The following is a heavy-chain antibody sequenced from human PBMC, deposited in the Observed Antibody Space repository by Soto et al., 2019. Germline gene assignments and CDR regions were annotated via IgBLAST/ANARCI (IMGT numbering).Heavy chain of an antibody. CDR1: GGTFSSYA. Sequence: SVQVSCKASGGTFSSYAISWVRQAPGQGLEWMGGIIPIFGTANYAQKFQGRVTITADKSTSTAYMELSSLRSEDTAVYYCASMREYDSSGYYYYGLDVWGQGTMVTVSS. CDR2: IIPIFGTA. CDR3: ASMREYDSSGYYYYGLDV. D-gene: IGHD3-22*01. J-gene: IGHJ6*02. V-gene: IGHV1-69*06.